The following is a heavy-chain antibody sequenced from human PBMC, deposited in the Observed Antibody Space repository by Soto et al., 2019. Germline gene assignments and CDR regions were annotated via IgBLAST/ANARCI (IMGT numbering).Heavy chain of an antibody. D-gene: IGHD2-2*02. CDR2: ITDGGGSK. CDR1: GFTFGSYA. Sequence: EVQLLESGGGLVQPGGSLRLSCTASGFTFGSYAMSWVRQAPGKGLAWVSGITDGGGSKFYADSVQGRFTISRNNSKNTLYLQMSSLTAEDTAIYDCAKVGLFRNGYMGVVRGDYWGQGTLVTVSA. V-gene: IGHV3-23*01. CDR3: AKVGLFRNGYMGVVRGDY. J-gene: IGHJ4*02.